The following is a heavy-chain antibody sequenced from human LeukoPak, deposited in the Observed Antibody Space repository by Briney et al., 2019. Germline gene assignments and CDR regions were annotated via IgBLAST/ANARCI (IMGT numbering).Heavy chain of an antibody. J-gene: IGHJ6*03. V-gene: IGHV4-39*01. Sequence: SETLSLTCTVSGGSISSSSYYWGWFRQSPRKGLEWIGSIYYSGNTFYNPSLKSRVTISVDTSKNQFSLRLSSVTAADTAVYYCARYFYYYYYMDVWGNGTTVTISS. CDR1: GGSISSSSYY. CDR2: IYYSGNT. CDR3: ARYFYYYYYMDV.